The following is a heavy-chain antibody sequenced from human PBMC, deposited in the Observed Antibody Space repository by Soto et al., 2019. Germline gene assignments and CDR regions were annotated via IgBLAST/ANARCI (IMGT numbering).Heavy chain of an antibody. Sequence: PSETLSLTCTVSGDSISSNSHYWGWIRQPPGKGLESIANIYYDGNTYYNPSLKSRVTISLDTSKNQFSLRLNSVTAEDTAVYYCARDQLYYNDISGRPLNAFDVWGQGTMVTV. V-gene: IGHV4-39*02. J-gene: IGHJ3*01. CDR3: ARDQLYYNDISGRPLNAFDV. D-gene: IGHD3-22*01. CDR2: IYYDGNT. CDR1: GDSISSNSHY.